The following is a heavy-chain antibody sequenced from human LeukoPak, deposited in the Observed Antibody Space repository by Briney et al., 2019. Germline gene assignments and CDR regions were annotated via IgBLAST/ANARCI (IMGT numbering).Heavy chain of an antibody. CDR2: INPNSGGT. CDR1: GHTFSGYY. D-gene: IGHD3-22*01. V-gene: IGHV1-2*02. Sequence: ASVKVSCKASGHTFSGYYIHWVRQAPGQGLEWMGWINPNSGGTDYAQKFQGRVTVTRDTSISTAYMDLSRLRSDDAAVYYCARDARADYDSSGSIDYWGQGTLVTVSS. CDR3: ARDARADYDSSGSIDY. J-gene: IGHJ4*02.